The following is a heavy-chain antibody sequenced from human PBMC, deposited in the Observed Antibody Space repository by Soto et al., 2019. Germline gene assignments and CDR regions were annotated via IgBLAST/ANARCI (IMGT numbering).Heavy chain of an antibody. CDR1: GFTFSSYE. V-gene: IGHV3-48*03. CDR3: ARGGAATVTNWFDX. Sequence: GGSLRLSCAASGFTFSSYEMNWVRQTPERGLEWVSYISSSGNIIYYADSVKGRFTISRDNAKRSLYLQMSSLRVEETAVYYCARGGAATVTNWFDXWGQGTLVTVSX. J-gene: IGHJ5*02. D-gene: IGHD6-13*01. CDR2: ISSSGNII.